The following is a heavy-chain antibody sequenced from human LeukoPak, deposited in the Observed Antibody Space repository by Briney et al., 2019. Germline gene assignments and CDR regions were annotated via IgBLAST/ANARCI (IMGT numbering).Heavy chain of an antibody. CDR1: GFTFREYY. CDR2: ISSSGRTI. D-gene: IGHD3-16*02. CDR3: ARETPTLNAPWGSYRAYYFDY. Sequence: RGGSLRISCAASGFTFREYYMSWIREAPGNGLEWVSYISSSGRTIYYADSVKGRFTISRDNAKNSLYLQMNSLRAEDTAVYYCARETPTLNAPWGSYRAYYFDYWGQATLVTASS. J-gene: IGHJ4*02. V-gene: IGHV3-11*01.